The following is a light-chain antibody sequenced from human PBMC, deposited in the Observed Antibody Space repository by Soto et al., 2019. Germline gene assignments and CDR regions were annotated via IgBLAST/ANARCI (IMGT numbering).Light chain of an antibody. CDR2: DVS. CDR3: SSYTSSSTWV. CDR1: SSDVGGYNY. V-gene: IGLV2-14*01. Sequence: QSVLTQPASVSGCPGQLITISCTGTSSDVGGYNYVSWYQQHPGKAPKLMIYDVSNRPSGVSNRFSGSKSGNTASLTISGLQAEDEADYYCSSYTSSSTWVFGTGTKVTVL. J-gene: IGLJ1*01.